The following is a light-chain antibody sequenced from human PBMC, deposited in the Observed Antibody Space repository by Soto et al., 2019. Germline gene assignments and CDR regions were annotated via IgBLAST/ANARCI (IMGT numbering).Light chain of an antibody. CDR1: QDISSY. V-gene: IGKV1-8*01. Sequence: AIRMTQSPSSFSASTGDRVTITCRASQDISSYLAWYQQKVGKAPKLLSYAAATLQRGAPSRFRGSGSVTDFTLTISRLQSEDFATYYCQQYFSYPYTFGQGTKLEI. J-gene: IGKJ2*01. CDR2: AAA. CDR3: QQYFSYPYT.